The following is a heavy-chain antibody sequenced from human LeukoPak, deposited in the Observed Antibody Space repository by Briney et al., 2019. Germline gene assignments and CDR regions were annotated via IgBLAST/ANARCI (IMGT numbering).Heavy chain of an antibody. D-gene: IGHD3-9*01. V-gene: IGHV3-30*03. CDR1: RFTFSTYG. Sequence: PGRSLRLSCAASRFTFSTYGMHWVRQAPGKGLEWVAVISYDGSNKYYADSVKGRFTISRDNAKNSLYLQMNSLRAEDTAVYYCARSPVSRYFDWLFPTYYFDYWGQGTLVTVSS. J-gene: IGHJ4*02. CDR2: ISYDGSNK. CDR3: ARSPVSRYFDWLFPTYYFDY.